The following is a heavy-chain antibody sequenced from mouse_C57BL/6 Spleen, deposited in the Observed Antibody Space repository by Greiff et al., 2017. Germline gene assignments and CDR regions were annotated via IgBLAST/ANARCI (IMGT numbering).Heavy chain of an antibody. CDR1: GFSLTSYG. CDR2: IWSGGST. CDR3: ARTGQRYYAMDY. V-gene: IGHV2-2*01. Sequence: VKLVESGPGLVQPSQSLSITCPVSGFSLTSYGVHWVRQSPGKGLEWLGVIWSGGSTDYNAAFISRLSISKDKSKSQVFFKMNSLQADDTAIYYCARTGQRYYAMDYWGQGTSVTVSS. J-gene: IGHJ4*01. D-gene: IGHD6-1*01.